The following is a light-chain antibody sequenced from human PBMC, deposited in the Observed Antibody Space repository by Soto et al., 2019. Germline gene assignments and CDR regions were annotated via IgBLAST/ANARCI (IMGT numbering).Light chain of an antibody. CDR3: QQYSSSPTWT. V-gene: IGKV3-20*01. J-gene: IGKJ1*01. CDR2: GTS. Sequence: EIVMTQSPATLSVSPGERATLSCRASQSVSNFLAWYQQKPGQAPRLLIYGTSSRATGIPDRFSGSGSGTDFTLTISRLEPEDFAVYYCQQYSSSPTWTFGQGTKVDI. CDR1: QSVSNF.